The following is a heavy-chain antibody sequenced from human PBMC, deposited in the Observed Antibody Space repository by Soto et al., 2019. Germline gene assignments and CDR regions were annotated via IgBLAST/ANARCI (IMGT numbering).Heavy chain of an antibody. CDR2: IYRTGST. CDR3: ASRDPGTSVDY. Sequence: XETLSLTCSVSGCSFTSNNWWTWVRQPPGQGLEWIGEIYRTGSTNYNPSLKSRVTISLDKSENQFSLKVTSLTAADTAVYYCASRDPGTSVDYWGQGTLVTVSS. J-gene: IGHJ4*02. CDR1: GCSFTSNNW. V-gene: IGHV4-4*02. D-gene: IGHD1-7*01.